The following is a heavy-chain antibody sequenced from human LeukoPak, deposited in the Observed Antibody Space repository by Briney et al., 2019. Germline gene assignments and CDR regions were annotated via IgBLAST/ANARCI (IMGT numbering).Heavy chain of an antibody. CDR1: GFTFSSYD. CDR2: ISYDGSNK. D-gene: IGHD6-6*01. J-gene: IGHJ4*02. V-gene: IGHV3-30*03. CDR3: AREGEQLVDYYFDY. Sequence: PGGSLRLSCAASGFTFSSYDMHWVRQAPGKGLEWVAVISYDGSNKYYADSVKGRFTISRDNSKNTLYLQMNSLRAEDTAVYYCAREGEQLVDYYFDYWGQGTLVTVSS.